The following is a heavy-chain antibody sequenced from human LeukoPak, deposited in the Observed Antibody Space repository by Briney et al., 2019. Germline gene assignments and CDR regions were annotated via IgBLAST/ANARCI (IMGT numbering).Heavy chain of an antibody. V-gene: IGHV3-23*01. CDR1: GFTFSSYG. D-gene: IGHD2-15*01. CDR3: AKNGDRGAYCTGGTCYPYFYYYMDV. Sequence: GGSLRLSCAVSGFTFSSYGMSWVRQAPGKGLEWVSAISGSGGSTYYADSVKGRFTISRDNSKNTLYLQMNSLRAEDTAIYYCAKNGDRGAYCTGGTCYPYFYYYMDVWGKGTTVTI. J-gene: IGHJ6*03. CDR2: ISGSGGST.